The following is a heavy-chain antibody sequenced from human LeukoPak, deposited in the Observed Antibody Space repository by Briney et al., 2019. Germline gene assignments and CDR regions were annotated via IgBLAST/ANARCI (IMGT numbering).Heavy chain of an antibody. CDR2: IIPIFGTA. Sequence: GASVKVSCKASGGTFSSYAISWVRQAPGQGLEWMGGIIPIFGTANYAQKFQGRVTITADESTSTAYMELSSLRSEDTAVYYCAREPRSASYYDSSGYYSDYWGQGTLVTVSS. CDR1: GGTFSSYA. J-gene: IGHJ4*02. CDR3: AREPRSASYYDSSGYYSDY. V-gene: IGHV1-69*13. D-gene: IGHD3-22*01.